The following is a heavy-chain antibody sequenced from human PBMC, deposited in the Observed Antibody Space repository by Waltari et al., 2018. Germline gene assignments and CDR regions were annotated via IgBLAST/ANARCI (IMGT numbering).Heavy chain of an antibody. J-gene: IGHJ4*02. CDR1: GFTFSSYG. CDR2: IRYDGSNK. Sequence: QVQLVESGGGVVQPGGSLRLSCPASGFTFSSYGMHWVRRAPGKGLEWVAFIRYDGSNKYYADSVKGRFTISRDNSKNTLYLQMNSLRAEDTAVYYCAKRYALTLLRIDYWGQGTLVTVSS. V-gene: IGHV3-30*02. CDR3: AKRYALTLLRIDY. D-gene: IGHD2-15*01.